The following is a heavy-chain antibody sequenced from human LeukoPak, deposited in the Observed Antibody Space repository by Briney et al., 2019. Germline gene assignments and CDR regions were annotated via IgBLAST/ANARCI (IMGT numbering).Heavy chain of an antibody. J-gene: IGHJ4*02. CDR1: GGSISSGGYY. V-gene: IGHV4-31*03. CDR3: VREAVLDRPNMDY. D-gene: IGHD1/OR15-1a*01. Sequence: SQTLSVTCTVSGGSISSGGYYWSWIRQHPGKGLEWIGYIYYSGSPYYNPSLKSRVTISVDTSKNQFSLKLSAVTAADTAVYYCVREAVLDRPNMDYWGQATLVTVPS. CDR2: IYYSGSP.